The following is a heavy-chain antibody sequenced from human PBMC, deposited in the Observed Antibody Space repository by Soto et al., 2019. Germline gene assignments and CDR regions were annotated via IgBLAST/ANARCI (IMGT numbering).Heavy chain of an antibody. CDR2: IKQDGSEK. D-gene: IGHD2-15*01. CDR3: ARDRGCSGGRCSNFDY. J-gene: IGHJ4*02. Sequence: GGSLRLSCAASGFTFRAYWMSWVRQGPGKGLGWVANIKQDGSEKCYVDSVKGRFTISRDNAKNSLYLQMSSLRAEDTAMYYCARDRGCSGGRCSNFDYWGQGTLVTVSS. V-gene: IGHV3-7*01. CDR1: GFTFRAYW.